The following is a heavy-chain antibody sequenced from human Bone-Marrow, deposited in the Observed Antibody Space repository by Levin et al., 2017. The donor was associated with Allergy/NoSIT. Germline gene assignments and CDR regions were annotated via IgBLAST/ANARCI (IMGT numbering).Heavy chain of an antibody. V-gene: IGHV4-30-2*01. CDR3: ARVSGATVVDY. J-gene: IGHJ4*02. Sequence: MSSETLSLTCAVSGGPISGGGYSWSWIRQPPGKGLEWIGYMYHSGTTHYNPSLKSRATISVDKTTNQFSLNVTSATAADTAIYYCARVSGATVVDYWGQGILVTVSS. D-gene: IGHD3-10*01. CDR2: MYHSGTT. CDR1: GGPISGGGYS.